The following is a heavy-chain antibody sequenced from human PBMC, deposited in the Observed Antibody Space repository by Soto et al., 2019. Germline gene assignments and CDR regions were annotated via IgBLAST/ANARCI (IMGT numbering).Heavy chain of an antibody. CDR3: ARDRGYSNPYYYYMDV. CDR1: GGSISTYY. D-gene: IGHD4-4*01. Sequence: SETLSLTCTVSGGSISTYYWSWIRQPPGKGLEWIGDIYYSGSTNYNPSLQSRVTILVDTSNNQFLLRFSSVTAADTAVYYCARDRGYSNPYYYYMDVWGKGTTVTVSS. J-gene: IGHJ6*03. V-gene: IGHV4-59*01. CDR2: IYYSGST.